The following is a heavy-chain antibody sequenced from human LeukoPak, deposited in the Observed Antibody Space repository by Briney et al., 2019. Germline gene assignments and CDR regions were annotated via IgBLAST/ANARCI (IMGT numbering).Heavy chain of an antibody. V-gene: IGHV4-31*03. CDR1: GGSISSGGYY. Sequence: SETLSLTCTVSGGSISSGGYYWSWIRQHPGKGLVWIGYIYYSGSTYYNPSLKSRVTISVDTSKNQFSLKLSSVTAADTAVYYCARVAGDYGIFWFDPWGQGTLVTVSS. CDR3: ARVAGDYGIFWFDP. CDR2: IYYSGST. J-gene: IGHJ5*02. D-gene: IGHD4-17*01.